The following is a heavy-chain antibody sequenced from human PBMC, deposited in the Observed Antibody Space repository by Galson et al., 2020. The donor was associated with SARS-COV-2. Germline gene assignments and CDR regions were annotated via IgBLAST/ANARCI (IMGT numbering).Heavy chain of an antibody. D-gene: IGHD3-10*01. Sequence: GGSLRLSCAASGFSFSTYAMHWVRQAPGKGLEWVAVISFDGSNKYYVDSVKGRFTISRDNSKNTLYLQMNSLRPEDTAVYYCAKDLGSGRYYSYYYGMDVWGQGTPVTVSS. V-gene: IGHV3-30*18. CDR1: GFSFSTYA. J-gene: IGHJ6*02. CDR2: ISFDGSNK. CDR3: AKDLGSGRYYSYYYGMDV.